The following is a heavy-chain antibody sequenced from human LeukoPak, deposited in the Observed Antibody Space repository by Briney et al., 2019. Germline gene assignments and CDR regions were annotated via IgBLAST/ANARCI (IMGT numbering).Heavy chain of an antibody. V-gene: IGHV3-21*01. CDR1: GFTFNNYI. CDR2: ISSSSDYI. J-gene: IGHJ6*03. Sequence: GGSLRLSCAASGFTFNNYIMNWVRQAPGKGLEWVSSISSSSDYIYYADSVKGRFTISRDNSKNTLYLQMNSLRAEDTAVYYCARGLPPNYYYYMDVWGKGTTVTISS. CDR3: ARGLPPNYYYYMDV.